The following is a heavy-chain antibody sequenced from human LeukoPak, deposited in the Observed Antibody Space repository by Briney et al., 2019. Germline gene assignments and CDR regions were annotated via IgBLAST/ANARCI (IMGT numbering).Heavy chain of an antibody. Sequence: SETLSLTCTVSGGSISSYYWSWIRQPPGKGLEWIGYIYYSGSTNYNPSLKSRVTMSVDTSKNQFSLNLRSVSAADTAVYYCARYYCGGGSCLPDYWGQGTLVTVSS. V-gene: IGHV4-59*01. J-gene: IGHJ4*02. D-gene: IGHD2-15*01. CDR2: IYYSGST. CDR3: ARYYCGGGSCLPDY. CDR1: GGSISSYY.